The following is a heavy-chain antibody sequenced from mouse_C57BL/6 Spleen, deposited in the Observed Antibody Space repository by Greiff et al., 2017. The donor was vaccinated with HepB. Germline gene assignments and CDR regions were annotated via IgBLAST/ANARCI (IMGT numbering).Heavy chain of an antibody. J-gene: IGHJ4*01. Sequence: VKLQESGAELVKPGASVKLSCKASGYTFTEYTIHWVKQRSGQGLEWIGWFYPGSGSIKYNEKFKDKATLTADKSSSTVYMELSRLTSEDSAVYFCARHEEGYGYDLYYAMDYWGQGTSVTVSS. CDR1: GYTFTEYT. V-gene: IGHV1-62-2*01. D-gene: IGHD2-2*01. CDR3: ARHEEGYGYDLYYAMDY. CDR2: FYPGSGSI.